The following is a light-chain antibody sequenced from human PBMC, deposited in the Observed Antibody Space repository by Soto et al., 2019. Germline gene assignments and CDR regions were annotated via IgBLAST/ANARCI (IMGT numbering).Light chain of an antibody. CDR1: QDINNF. V-gene: IGKV1-33*01. Sequence: DIQMTQSPSSLSASVGDSVTFTCEASQDINNFLNWYQQKPGKAPNLLIYDASTLAPGVPPRFSGSGSETDFTFTISSLQPEDIATYFCQQYNKLPLTFGGGIKVEIK. CDR2: DAS. J-gene: IGKJ4*01. CDR3: QQYNKLPLT.